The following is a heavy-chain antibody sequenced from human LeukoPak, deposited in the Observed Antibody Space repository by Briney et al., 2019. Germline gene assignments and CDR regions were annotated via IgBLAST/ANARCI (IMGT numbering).Heavy chain of an antibody. CDR3: AREGGGSGLWYYDL. CDR2: IGGGGVTT. D-gene: IGHD1-26*01. Sequence: GGSLRLSCAASGFTFSSYSMHWVRQAPGRGPEFVSVIGGGGVTTFYADSVKDRFTISRDNSKNTLYLEMGSLRAEDMAVYYCAREGGGSGLWYYDLWGRGTLVTVSS. V-gene: IGHV3-64*02. CDR1: GFTFSSYS. J-gene: IGHJ2*01.